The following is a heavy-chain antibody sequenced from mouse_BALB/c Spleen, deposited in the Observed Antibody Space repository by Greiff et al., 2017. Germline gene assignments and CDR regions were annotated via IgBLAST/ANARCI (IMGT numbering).Heavy chain of an antibody. CDR1: GFTFSSYA. CDR3: AVWLRRGFDY. V-gene: IGHV5-6-5*01. CDR2: ISSGGST. J-gene: IGHJ2*01. Sequence: EVQLVESGGGLVKPGGSLKLSCAASGFTFSSYAMSWVRQTPEKRLEWVASISSGGSTYYPDSVKDRFTISRDNARNILYLQMSSLRSEDTAMYYCAVWLRRGFDYWGQGTTLTVSS. D-gene: IGHD2-2*01.